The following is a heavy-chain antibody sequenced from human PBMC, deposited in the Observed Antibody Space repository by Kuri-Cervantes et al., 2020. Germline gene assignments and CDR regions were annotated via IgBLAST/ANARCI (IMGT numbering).Heavy chain of an antibody. CDR3: ATSGGGIAVADHYFDY. Sequence: GGSLRLSCEASGFTFSTFLMHWVRQAPGKGLVWVSRISSDGGSTSYADSVKGRFTISRDNAKNTLFLSMKSLRAEDTAVYYCATSGGGIAVADHYFDYWGQGTLVTVSS. D-gene: IGHD6-19*01. J-gene: IGHJ4*02. CDR1: GFTFSTFL. CDR2: ISSDGGST. V-gene: IGHV3-74*01.